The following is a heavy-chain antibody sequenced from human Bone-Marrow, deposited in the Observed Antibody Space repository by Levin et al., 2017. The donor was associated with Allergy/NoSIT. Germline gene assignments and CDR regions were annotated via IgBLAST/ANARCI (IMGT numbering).Heavy chain of an antibody. D-gene: IGHD6-19*01. CDR2: VTGSGGST. CDR1: GFTFSSYA. Sequence: GGSLRLSCAASGFTFSSYAMSWVRQAPGKGLEWVSVVTGSGGSTYYADSVKGRFTISRDNSKSTLYLHMNSLRAEDTAVYYCAKDQDSSGWYGADYFDYWGQGILVTVSS. V-gene: IGHV3-23*01. CDR3: AKDQDSSGWYGADYFDY. J-gene: IGHJ4*02.